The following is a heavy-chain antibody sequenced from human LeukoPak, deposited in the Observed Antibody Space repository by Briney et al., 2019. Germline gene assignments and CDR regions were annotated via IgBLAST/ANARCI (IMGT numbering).Heavy chain of an antibody. J-gene: IGHJ4*02. CDR1: GYTFTGYY. CDR3: ARVRGQQLALYYFDY. Sequence: GASVKVSCKASGYTFTGYYMHWVRQAPGQGLEWMGWINPNSGGTNYAQKFQGRVTMTRNTSISTAYMELSSLRSEDTAVYYCARVRGQQLALYYFDYWGQGTLVTVSS. D-gene: IGHD6-13*01. CDR2: INPNSGGT. V-gene: IGHV1-2*02.